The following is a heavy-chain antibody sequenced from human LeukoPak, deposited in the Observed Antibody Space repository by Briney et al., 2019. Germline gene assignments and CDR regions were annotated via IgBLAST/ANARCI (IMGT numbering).Heavy chain of an antibody. J-gene: IGHJ6*03. CDR1: GYTFTGYY. V-gene: IGHV1-69*06. CDR2: IIPIFGTA. Sequence: GASVKVSCKASGYTFTGYYMHWVRQAPGQGLEWMGGIIPIFGTANYAQKFQGRVTITADKSTSTAYMELSSLRSEDTAVCYCARGGYDYVGWNYYYYMDVWGKGTTVTVSS. CDR3: ARGGYDYVGWNYYYYMDV. D-gene: IGHD5-12*01.